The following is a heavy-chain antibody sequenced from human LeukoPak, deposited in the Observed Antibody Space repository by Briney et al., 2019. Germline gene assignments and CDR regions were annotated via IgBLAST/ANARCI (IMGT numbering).Heavy chain of an antibody. J-gene: IGHJ4*02. CDR2: MNPNSGNT. V-gene: IGHV1-8*02. CDR1: GGTFSSYA. CDR3: ARVYGDVDY. Sequence: ASVKVSCKASGGTFSSYAINWVRQATGQGLEWMGWMNPNSGNTRYAQKFQGRVTMTRNTSITTAYMELSSLRSEDTAVYYCARVYGDVDYWGQGTLVTVSS. D-gene: IGHD2/OR15-2a*01.